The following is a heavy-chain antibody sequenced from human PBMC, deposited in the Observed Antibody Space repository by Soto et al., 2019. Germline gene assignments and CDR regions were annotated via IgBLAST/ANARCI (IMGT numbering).Heavy chain of an antibody. CDR2: ISLYSDGT. D-gene: IGHD2-2*01. Sequence: QVQLVQSGGEVKRPGASVKVSCKTSGYTFSNYGITWVRQAPGQPLEWLGWISLYSDGTNYAQKFQGRVSMTTDTSTTTAYMGLRSLRSDDTAVYYCARVVPGAEAWFGPWGQGTLATVSS. J-gene: IGHJ5*02. CDR1: GYTFSNYG. CDR3: ARVVPGAEAWFGP. V-gene: IGHV1-18*01.